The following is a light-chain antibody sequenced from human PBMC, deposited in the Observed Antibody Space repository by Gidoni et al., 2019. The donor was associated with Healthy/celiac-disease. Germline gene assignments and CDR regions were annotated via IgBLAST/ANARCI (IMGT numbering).Light chain of an antibody. CDR1: QGISNY. V-gene: IGKV1-27*01. CDR3: QKYNRAPGT. J-gene: IGKJ1*01. Sequence: DIQMTQSPSSLSASVGDRVTITGRASQGISNYLSWYQQKPGKVPKLLIYAATTLQSGAPSRFRGRGTGTGFALAISSLKRKDVATYYGQKYNRAPGTFXEXTKVEIK. CDR2: AAT.